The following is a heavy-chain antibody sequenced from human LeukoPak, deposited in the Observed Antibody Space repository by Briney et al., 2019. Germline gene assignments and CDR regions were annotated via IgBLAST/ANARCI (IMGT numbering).Heavy chain of an antibody. J-gene: IGHJ6*02. CDR1: GYTFTSYD. D-gene: IGHD3-10*01. Sequence: ASVKVSCKASGYTFTSYDINRVRQATGQGLEWMGWMNPNSGNTGYAQKFQGRVTMTRNTSISTAYMELSSLRSEDTAVYYCARYGYYGSGSYYYYYYYGMDVWGQGTTVTVSS. V-gene: IGHV1-8*01. CDR3: ARYGYYGSGSYYYYYYYGMDV. CDR2: MNPNSGNT.